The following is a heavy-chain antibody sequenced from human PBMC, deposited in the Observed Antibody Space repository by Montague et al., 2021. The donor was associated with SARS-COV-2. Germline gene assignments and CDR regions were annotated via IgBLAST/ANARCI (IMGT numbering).Heavy chain of an antibody. CDR3: ARYSGYDLSTDY. CDR1: GGSITRSYY. D-gene: IGHD5-12*01. CDR2: IYYSGST. J-gene: IGHJ4*02. V-gene: IGHV4-39*01. Sequence: SETLSLTCLVSGGSITRSYYWGWIRQSPGKGLEWIGSIYYSGSTYYNPSLKSRVTISVDTSENQFSLKLNSVTAADSAVYYCARYSGYDLSTDYWGPGSLVTVSS.